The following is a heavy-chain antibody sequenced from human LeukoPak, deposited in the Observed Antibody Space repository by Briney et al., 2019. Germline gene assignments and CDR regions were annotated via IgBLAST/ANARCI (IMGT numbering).Heavy chain of an antibody. V-gene: IGHV4-59*08. CDR1: GGSISSYY. D-gene: IGHD6-13*01. CDR3: ARGSSSWGIDY. J-gene: IGHJ4*02. CDR2: IYYSGST. Sequence: SETLSLTCTVSGGSISSYYWSWLRQPPGKGLEWIGYIYYSGSTNYNPSLKSRVTISVDTSKNQFSLKLSSVTAADTAVYYCARGSSSWGIDYWGQGTLVTVSS.